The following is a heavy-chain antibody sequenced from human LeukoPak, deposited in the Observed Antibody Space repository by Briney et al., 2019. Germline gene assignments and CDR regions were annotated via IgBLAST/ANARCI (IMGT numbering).Heavy chain of an antibody. Sequence: GGSLRLSCATSGFPFSDFSMSWVRQAPGKGLEWISTTNSVGTSTYYAESVKGRFTISRDNSKNTLYLQMSSLRVEDTAVYYCAKQSYARSLGEGGPGTLVSVSS. V-gene: IGHV3-23*01. J-gene: IGHJ4*02. CDR1: GFPFSDFS. CDR2: TNSVGTST. D-gene: IGHD2-8*01. CDR3: AKQSYARSLGE.